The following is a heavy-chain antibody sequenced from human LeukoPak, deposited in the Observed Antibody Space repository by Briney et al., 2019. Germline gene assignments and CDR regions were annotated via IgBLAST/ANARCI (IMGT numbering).Heavy chain of an antibody. J-gene: IGHJ2*01. Sequence: GRSLRLSCAASGFTFSSYGMHGVRQAPGKGLEWVAVIWYDGSNKYYADSVKGRFTISRDNSKNTLYLQMNSLRAEDTAVYYCARDTGYCSGGSCYSLNWYFDLWGRGTLVTVSS. CDR1: GFTFSSYG. CDR2: IWYDGSNK. D-gene: IGHD2-15*01. CDR3: ARDTGYCSGGSCYSLNWYFDL. V-gene: IGHV3-33*01.